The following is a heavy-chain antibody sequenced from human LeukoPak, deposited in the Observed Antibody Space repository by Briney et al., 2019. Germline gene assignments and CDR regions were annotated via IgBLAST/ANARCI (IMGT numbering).Heavy chain of an antibody. V-gene: IGHV4-39*07. J-gene: IGHJ6*03. Sequence: PSETLSLTCTVSGGSISSSAYYWGWIRQPPGKGLEWIGSIYYNGSTYYNPSLKSRVTISVDTSKNQFSLKLSSVTAADTAVYYCARMRSNYYYMDVWGKGTTVTVSS. CDR1: GGSISSSAYY. D-gene: IGHD4-11*01. CDR2: IYYNGST. CDR3: ARMRSNYYYMDV.